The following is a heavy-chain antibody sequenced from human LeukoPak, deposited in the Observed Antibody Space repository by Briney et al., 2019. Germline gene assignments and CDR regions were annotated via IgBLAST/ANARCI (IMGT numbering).Heavy chain of an antibody. V-gene: IGHV4-30-4*01. CDR1: GGSISSGDYY. CDR3: ARDAQRRDYYGSGSYYLDY. Sequence: SETLSLTCTVSGGSISSGDYYWSWIRQPPGKGLEWLGYIYYSGSTYYNPSLKSRVTISGDTSKNQFSLKLSSVTAADTAVYYCARDAQRRDYYGSGSYYLDYWGQGTLVTVSS. J-gene: IGHJ4*02. CDR2: IYYSGST. D-gene: IGHD3-10*01.